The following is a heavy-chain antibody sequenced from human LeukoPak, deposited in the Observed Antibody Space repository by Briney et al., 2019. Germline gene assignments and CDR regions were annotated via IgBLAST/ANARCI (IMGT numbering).Heavy chain of an antibody. CDR2: IRYDGNNK. Sequence: PGGSLRLSCAASGFTFSSYGMHWVRQAPGKGLEWVAFIRYDGNNKYYANSVKGRITVSGDNSENTLYLQMSSLRAEDTAVYYCARDEIEELLTGWGGMDVWGQGTTVTVSS. J-gene: IGHJ6*02. V-gene: IGHV3-30*02. CDR1: GFTFSSYG. CDR3: ARDEIEELLTGWGGMDV. D-gene: IGHD3-10*01.